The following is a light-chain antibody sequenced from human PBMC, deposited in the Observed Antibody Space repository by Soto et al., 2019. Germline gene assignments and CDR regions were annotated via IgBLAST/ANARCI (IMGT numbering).Light chain of an antibody. Sequence: QSALTQPPSASGSPGQSVTISCTGTSSDVGGYNYVSWYQQHPGKGPKLMIYEVSKRPSGVPDRFSGSKSGNTASLTVSGLQAEDEADYYCSSYAGSNSWVFGGGTKLTLL. CDR2: EVS. CDR1: SSDVGGYNY. CDR3: SSYAGSNSWV. J-gene: IGLJ3*02. V-gene: IGLV2-8*01.